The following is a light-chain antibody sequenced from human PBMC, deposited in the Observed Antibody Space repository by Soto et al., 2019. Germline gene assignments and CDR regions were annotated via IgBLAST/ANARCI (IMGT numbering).Light chain of an antibody. V-gene: IGLV2-14*01. CDR3: SSYTSSSTVV. J-gene: IGLJ2*01. CDR1: SSDVGGYNY. Sequence: QSALTQPASVSGSHGQSITISCTGTSSDVGGYNYVSWYQQHPGKAPKLMIYDVSNRPSGVSNRFSGSKSGNTASLTISGIQAEDEADYYCSSYTSSSTVVFGGGTKVTV. CDR2: DVS.